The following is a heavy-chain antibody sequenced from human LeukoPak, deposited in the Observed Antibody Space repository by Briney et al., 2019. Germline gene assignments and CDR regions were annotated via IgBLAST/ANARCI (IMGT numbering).Heavy chain of an antibody. Sequence: GGSLRLSCAASGFTFDDYGMSWVRQAPGKGLEWVSGIIWNGAGTDYADSVKGRFTISRDNAKNSLYLQMNSLRAEDTAVYCCAKKSAYSYSHFDYWGQGTLVTVSS. J-gene: IGHJ4*02. CDR2: IIWNGAGT. V-gene: IGHV3-20*04. CDR1: GFTFDDYG. D-gene: IGHD5-18*01. CDR3: AKKSAYSYSHFDY.